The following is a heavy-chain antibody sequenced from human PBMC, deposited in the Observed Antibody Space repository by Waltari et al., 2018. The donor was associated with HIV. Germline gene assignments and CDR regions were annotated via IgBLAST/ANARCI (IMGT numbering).Heavy chain of an antibody. D-gene: IGHD3-10*01. CDR1: GYTLTELS. V-gene: IGHV1-24*01. CDR3: ATDFSGMVRAYSYYSLDV. CDR2: FDPVDSKT. Sequence: QVQLVQSGAEVKKPGASVKVSCKVSGYTLTELSMHWVRQAPGKGLEWMGNFDPVDSKTINAQKLQGRITMTVNTSSNTAYKELSSLTSGDTAVYYCATDFSGMVRAYSYYSLDVWGQGTTVTVSS. J-gene: IGHJ6*02.